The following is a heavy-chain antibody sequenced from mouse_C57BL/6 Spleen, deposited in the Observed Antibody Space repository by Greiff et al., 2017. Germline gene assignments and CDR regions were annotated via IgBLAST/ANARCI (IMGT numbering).Heavy chain of an antibody. J-gene: IGHJ2*01. Sequence: EVKLVESGGGLVKPGGSLKLSCAASGFTFSDYGMHWVRQAPEKGLEWVAYISSGSSTIYYADTVKGRLTISRDHAKNTLFLQMTRLRSEDTAIYYCARALLLRYYFDYWGQGTTLTVSS. D-gene: IGHD1-1*01. V-gene: IGHV5-17*01. CDR3: ARALLLRYYFDY. CDR1: GFTFSDYG. CDR2: ISSGSSTI.